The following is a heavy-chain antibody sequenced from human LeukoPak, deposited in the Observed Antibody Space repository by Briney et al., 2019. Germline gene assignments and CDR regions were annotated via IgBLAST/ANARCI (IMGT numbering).Heavy chain of an antibody. D-gene: IGHD3-10*01. V-gene: IGHV3-11*01. Sequence: GGSLRLSCAASGFTFSDYYMSWIRQAPGKGLEWVSYISSSGSTIYYADSVKGRFTISRDNAKNSLYLQMNSLRAEDTAVYYCARDHPNRPSMVRGVIPYWGQGTLVTVSS. CDR2: ISSSGSTI. J-gene: IGHJ4*02. CDR1: GFTFSDYY. CDR3: ARDHPNRPSMVRGVIPY.